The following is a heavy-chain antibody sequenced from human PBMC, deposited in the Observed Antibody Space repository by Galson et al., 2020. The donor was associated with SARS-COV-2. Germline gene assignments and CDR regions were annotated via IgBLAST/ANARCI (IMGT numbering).Heavy chain of an antibody. CDR1: GDSINYNHKY. J-gene: IGHJ4*02. CDR3: ARHAGNYGSNTYFDS. Sequence: SETLSLTCTVSGDSINYNHKYWGWIRQPPGKGLEWIGSIYYDGSSYFDPSLKSRVSISVDTSKNQFSLRVTSVTAADSGLYYCARHAGNYGSNTYFDSWGQGTLVSVSS. CDR2: IYYDGSS. D-gene: IGHD4-4*01. V-gene: IGHV4-39*01.